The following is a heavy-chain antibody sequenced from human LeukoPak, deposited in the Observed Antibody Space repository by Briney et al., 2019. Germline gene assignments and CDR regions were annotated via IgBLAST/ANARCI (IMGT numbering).Heavy chain of an antibody. CDR3: AARSRGYSSSWY. V-gene: IGHV3-53*01. J-gene: IGHJ4*02. Sequence: PGGSLRLSCAASGFTVSSNYMSWVRQAPGKGLEWVSVIYSGGSTYYADSVKGRFTISRDNSKNTLYLQMNSLRAEDTAVYYCAARSRGYSSSWYWGQGTLVTVSP. D-gene: IGHD6-13*01. CDR2: IYSGGST. CDR1: GFTVSSNY.